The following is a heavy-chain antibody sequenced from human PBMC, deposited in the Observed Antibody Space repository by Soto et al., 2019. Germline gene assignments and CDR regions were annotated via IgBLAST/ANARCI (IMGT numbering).Heavy chain of an antibody. CDR2: IIPIFGTA. CDR3: ARAGNYYDSRRLDY. J-gene: IGHJ4*02. Sequence: SVKVSCKASGGTFSSYAISWVRQAPGQGLEWMGGIIPIFGTANYAQKFQGRVTITADKSTSTAYMELSSLRSEGTAVYYCARAGNYYDSRRLDYWGQGTLVTVSS. CDR1: GGTFSSYA. D-gene: IGHD3-22*01. V-gene: IGHV1-69*06.